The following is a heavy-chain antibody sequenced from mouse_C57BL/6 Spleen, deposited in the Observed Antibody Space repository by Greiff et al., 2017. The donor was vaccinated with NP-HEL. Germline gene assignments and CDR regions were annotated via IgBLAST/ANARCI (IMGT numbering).Heavy chain of an antibody. Sequence: QVQLKQSGPELVKPGASVKISCKASGYAFSSSWMNWVKQRPGKGLEWIGRIYPGDGDTNYNGKFKGKATLTADKSSSTAYMQLSSLTSEDSAVYFCARTYYDCGAGFAYGGKGTLVTVSA. J-gene: IGHJ3*01. CDR3: ARTYYDCGAGFAY. CDR1: GYAFSSSW. D-gene: IGHD2-4*01. CDR2: IYPGDGDT. V-gene: IGHV1-82*01.